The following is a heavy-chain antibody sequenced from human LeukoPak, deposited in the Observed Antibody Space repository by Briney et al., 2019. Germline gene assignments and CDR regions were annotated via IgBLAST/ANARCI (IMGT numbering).Heavy chain of an antibody. CDR1: GGSISSYY. CDR2: IYYSGST. CDR3: ARGGYYDFWSGYTSDYFDY. V-gene: IGHV4-59*01. D-gene: IGHD3-3*01. Sequence: SETLSLTCTVSGGSISSYYWSWIRQPPGKGLEWIGYIYYSGSTNYNPSLKSRVTISVDTSKNQFSLKLSSVTAADTAVCYCARGGYYDFWSGYTSDYFDYWGQGTLVTVSS. J-gene: IGHJ4*02.